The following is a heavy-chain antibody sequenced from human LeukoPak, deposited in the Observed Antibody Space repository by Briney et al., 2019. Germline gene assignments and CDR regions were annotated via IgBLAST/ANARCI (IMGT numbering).Heavy chain of an antibody. J-gene: IGHJ4*02. CDR2: GRTDADT. D-gene: IGHD4-17*01. CDR1: RFTISDYW. Sequence: GGSLRLSCAASRFTISDYWMYYGRQAQDKGLLLVSRGRTDADTSDADSGRGRFTSSRDNSKNTLYMQIDSLRAEDTAVYDCARDARVGDPVDYWGQGTLVTVSS. V-gene: IGHV3-74*01. CDR3: ARDARVGDPVDY.